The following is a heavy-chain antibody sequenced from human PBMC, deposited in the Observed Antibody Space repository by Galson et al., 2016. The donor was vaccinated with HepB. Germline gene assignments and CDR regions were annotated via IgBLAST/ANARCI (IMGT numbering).Heavy chain of an antibody. CDR2: INTDGSST. D-gene: IGHD6-19*01. J-gene: IGHJ4*02. CDR3: ARALGLSSGWSPKGD. CDR1: GFTLSNYW. V-gene: IGHV3-74*01. Sequence: SLRLSCAASGFTLSNYWMHWVRQAPGKGLVWVSRINTDGSSTNYADSVKGRFTISRDNAKNTLYLQMNSLRTEDTAVYYCARALGLSSGWSPKGDWGQGTLVAVSS.